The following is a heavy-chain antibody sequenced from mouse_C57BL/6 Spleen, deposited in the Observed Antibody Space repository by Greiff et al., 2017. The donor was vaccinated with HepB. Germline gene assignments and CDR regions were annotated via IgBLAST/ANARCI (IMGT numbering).Heavy chain of an antibody. J-gene: IGHJ2*01. CDR2: IYPGSGST. V-gene: IGHV1-55*01. D-gene: IGHD2-4*01. CDR3: ARKGIYYDYDGGRYYFDY. CDR1: GYTFTSYW. Sequence: VQLQQPGAELVKPGASVKMSCKASGYTFTSYWITWVKQRPGQGLEWIGDIYPGSGSTNYNEKFKSKATLTVDTSSSTAYMQLSSLTSEDSAVYYCARKGIYYDYDGGRYYFDYWGQGTTLTVSS.